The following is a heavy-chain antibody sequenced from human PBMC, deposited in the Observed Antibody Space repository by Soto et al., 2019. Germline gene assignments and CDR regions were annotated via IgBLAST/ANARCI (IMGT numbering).Heavy chain of an antibody. Sequence: QVQLVQSGAAVKKPGSSVKVSCKASGGTFSRYAISWVRQAPGQGLEWMGGITPMFGTANYAQKFQGRVTITADESTSRVHMELRRLIPEDTAVYYCAQTLGSAVAGPGRFDLWGRGTLVIVSS. CDR3: AQTLGSAVAGPGRFDL. V-gene: IGHV1-69*12. D-gene: IGHD6-19*01. J-gene: IGHJ2*01. CDR1: GGTFSRYA. CDR2: ITPMFGTA.